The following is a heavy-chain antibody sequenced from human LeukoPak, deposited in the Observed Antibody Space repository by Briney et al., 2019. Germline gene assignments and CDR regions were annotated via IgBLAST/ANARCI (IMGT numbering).Heavy chain of an antibody. V-gene: IGHV3-23*01. CDR2: ITGSGTNT. CDR1: GFTFSTYA. CDR3: AKDGSLYSSGWPDSCFDP. J-gene: IGHJ5*02. Sequence: GGSLRLSCAASGFTFSTYAMSWVRQAPGKGLEWVSSITGSGTNTYYADSVKGRFTISRDNSKNTLYLQMSSLRAEDTAIYYCAKDGSLYSSGWPDSCFDPWGQGTLVTVSS. D-gene: IGHD6-19*01.